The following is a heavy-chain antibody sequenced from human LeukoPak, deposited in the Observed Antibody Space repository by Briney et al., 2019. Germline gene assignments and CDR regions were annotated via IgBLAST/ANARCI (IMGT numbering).Heavy chain of an antibody. CDR2: MNPNSGNT. CDR1: GYTFTSYD. J-gene: IGHJ4*02. Sequence: ASVKVSCKASGYTFTSYDINWVRQATGQGLEWMGWMNPNSGNTGYAQKFQGRVTMTRNTSISTAYMELSSLRSEDTAVYYCARHHYGSGSFDYWGQGTLVAVSS. CDR3: ARHHYGSGSFDY. D-gene: IGHD3-10*01. V-gene: IGHV1-8*01.